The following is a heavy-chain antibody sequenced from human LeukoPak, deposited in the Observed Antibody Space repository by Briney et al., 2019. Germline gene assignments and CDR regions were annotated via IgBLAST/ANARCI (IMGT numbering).Heavy chain of an antibody. CDR2: INQDGSEK. D-gene: IGHD1-1*01. J-gene: IGHJ4*02. Sequence: GGSLRLSCAASGFTFSTFWMSWVRQAPRKGLEWVANINQDGSEKYYVDSMKGRFTVSRDNAKNSLYLQMDSLRAEDTAVYYCARGGTFVSDYWGQGTLVTVSS. V-gene: IGHV3-7*01. CDR1: GFTFSTFW. CDR3: ARGGTFVSDY.